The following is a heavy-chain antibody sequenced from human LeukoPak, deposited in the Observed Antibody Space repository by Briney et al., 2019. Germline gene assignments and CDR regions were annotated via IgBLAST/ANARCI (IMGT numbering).Heavy chain of an antibody. J-gene: IGHJ4*02. CDR3: AKGTYYDFWSGATDY. CDR1: GGSFSGYY. CDR2: ISGSGGST. Sequence: ETLSLTCAVYGGSFSGYYWSWIRQPPGKGLEWVSAISGSGGSTYYADSVKGRFTISRDNSKNTLYLQMNSLRAEDTAVYYCAKGTYYDFWSGATDYWGQGTLVTVSS. D-gene: IGHD3-3*01. V-gene: IGHV3-23*01.